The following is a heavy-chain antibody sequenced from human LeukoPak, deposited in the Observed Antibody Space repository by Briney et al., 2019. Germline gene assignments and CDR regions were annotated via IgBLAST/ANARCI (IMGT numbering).Heavy chain of an antibody. D-gene: IGHD1-26*01. CDR2: IKQDGSEK. V-gene: IGHV3-7*03. Sequence: GSLRLSCAASGFTFSSYWMSWVRQAPGKGLEWVANIKQDGSEKYYVVSVKGRFTISRDNAKNSLYLQMNSLRAEDTAVYYCAKDVEWESIYFDYWGQGSLITVSS. J-gene: IGHJ4*02. CDR1: GFTFSSYW. CDR3: AKDVEWESIYFDY.